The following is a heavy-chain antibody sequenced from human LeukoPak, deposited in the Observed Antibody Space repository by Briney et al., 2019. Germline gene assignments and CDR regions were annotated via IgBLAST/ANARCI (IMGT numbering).Heavy chain of an antibody. Sequence: PSETLSLTCTVSGDSISDYYWSWIRQPPGKGLEWIGYIYYSGSTNYNPSLKSRVTISVDTSKNQFSLKLSSVTAADTAVYYCARRPSTTYYGYFDLWGRGTLVTVSS. CDR2: IYYSGST. CDR3: ARRPSTTYYGYFDL. CDR1: GDSISDYY. V-gene: IGHV4-59*08. J-gene: IGHJ2*01. D-gene: IGHD2/OR15-2a*01.